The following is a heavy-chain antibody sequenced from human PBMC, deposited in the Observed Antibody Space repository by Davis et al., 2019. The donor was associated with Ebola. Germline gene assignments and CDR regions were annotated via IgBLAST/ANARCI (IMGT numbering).Heavy chain of an antibody. D-gene: IGHD6-19*01. Sequence: ASVKVSCKASGYTFTSYYMHWVRQAPGQGLEWMGIINPSGGSTSYAQKFQGRVTMTRITSMSTVYMELTSLTSEDTAVYYCARSQSSSWYNREDFWDLWGQGTLVTVSS. J-gene: IGHJ5*02. V-gene: IGHV1-46*01. CDR3: ARSQSSSWYNREDFWDL. CDR2: INPSGGST. CDR1: GYTFTSYY.